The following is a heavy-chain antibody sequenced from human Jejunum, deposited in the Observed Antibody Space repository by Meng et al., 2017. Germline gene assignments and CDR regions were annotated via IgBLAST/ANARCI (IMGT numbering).Heavy chain of an antibody. CDR1: GGSFSTYD. Sequence: QVQVQQWGAGLLKPSETLSLTCAFQGGSFSTYDWSWIRQPPGKGLEWLGQIHHSGSINDNPSLKGRVTMSVDTSRSQISLKLNSATAADTAVYYCRLAYCVSDCGDYWGQGTLVTVSS. CDR3: RLAYCVSDCGDY. V-gene: IGHV4-34*01. CDR2: IHHSGSI. J-gene: IGHJ4*02. D-gene: IGHD2-21*02.